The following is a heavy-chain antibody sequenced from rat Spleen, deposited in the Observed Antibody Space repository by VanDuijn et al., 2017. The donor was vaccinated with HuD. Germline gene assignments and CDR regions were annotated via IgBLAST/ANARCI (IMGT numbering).Heavy chain of an antibody. V-gene: IGHV2-43*01. J-gene: IGHJ2*01. D-gene: IGHD1-12*02. CDR3: TRDHMMVVIRD. CDR1: GFSLSNSH. Sequence: QVQLKESGPGLVQPSQTLSLTCTVSGFSLSNSHISWVRQPPGKGLEWMGAIWSGGSTDYNSALKSRLSISRDTSKSQVFLKMNSLQTDDTGTYYCTRDHMMVVIRDWGQGVMVTVSS. CDR2: IWSGGST.